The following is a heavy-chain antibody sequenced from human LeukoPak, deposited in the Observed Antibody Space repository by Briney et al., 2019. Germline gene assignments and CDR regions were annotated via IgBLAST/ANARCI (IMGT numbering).Heavy chain of an antibody. J-gene: IGHJ4*02. CDR3: ARGWLAETTVVTPYNY. D-gene: IGHD4-23*01. CDR1: GGTFIKHA. V-gene: IGHV1-69*13. CDR2: IIPIFGTA. Sequence: ASVKVSCKASGGTFIKHAINWVRQAPGQGLEWMGGIIPIFGTANYAQKFQGRVTITADESTSTAYMELSSLRSQDTAVYYCARGWLAETTVVTPYNYWGQGTLVTVSS.